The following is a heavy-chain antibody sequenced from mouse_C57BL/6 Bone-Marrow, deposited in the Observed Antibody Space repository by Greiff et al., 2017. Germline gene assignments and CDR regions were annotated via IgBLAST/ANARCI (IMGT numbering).Heavy chain of an antibody. CDR3: ARYGLPCGSPYYYAMDY. J-gene: IGHJ4*01. V-gene: IGHV5-4*01. Sequence: EVHLVESGGGLVKPGGSLKLSCAASGFTFSSYAMSWVRQTPEKRLEWVATISDGGSYTYYPDNVKGRFTISRDNAKNNRYLQMSHLKSEDTAMYYCARYGLPCGSPYYYAMDYWGQGTSVTVSS. CDR1: GFTFSSYA. CDR2: ISDGGSYT. D-gene: IGHD1-1*01.